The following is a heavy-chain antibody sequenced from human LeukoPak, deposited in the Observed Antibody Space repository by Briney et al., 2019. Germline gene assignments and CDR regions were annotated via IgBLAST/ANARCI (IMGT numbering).Heavy chain of an antibody. CDR3: ASEVGPRLNYYGSGSYYSVSSY. D-gene: IGHD3-10*01. J-gene: IGHJ4*02. CDR1: GFTDSSNY. V-gene: IGHV3-53*01. Sequence: GGALRLSCAVCGFTDSSNYMRGARQARGKGREGGSVIYSGWSTYYADAVKGRFTISRDNSKNTLYLQMNSLRAEDTAVYYCASEVGPRLNYYGSGSYYSVSSYWGQGTLVTVSS. CDR2: IYSGWST.